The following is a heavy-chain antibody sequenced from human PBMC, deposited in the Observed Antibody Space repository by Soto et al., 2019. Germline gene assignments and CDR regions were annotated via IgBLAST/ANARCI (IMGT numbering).Heavy chain of an antibody. CDR1: GFTFSSYS. Sequence: GGSLRLSCAASGFTFSSYSMNWVRQAPGKGLEWVSSISSSSSYIYYADSVKGRFTISRDNAKNSLYLQMNSLRAEDTAVYYCARDRSGDIVATIIIDYWGQGTLVTVSS. D-gene: IGHD5-12*01. J-gene: IGHJ4*02. CDR3: ARDRSGDIVATIIIDY. CDR2: ISSSSSYI. V-gene: IGHV3-21*01.